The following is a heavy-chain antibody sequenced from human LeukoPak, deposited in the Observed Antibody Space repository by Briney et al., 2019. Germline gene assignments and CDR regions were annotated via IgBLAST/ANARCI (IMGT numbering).Heavy chain of an antibody. D-gene: IGHD6-19*01. CDR3: ARMRYSSGDPGWFDP. J-gene: IGHJ5*02. Sequence: GESLKISWKGSGYSFTSYWLGWVRQMPGKGLEWMGIIHPADCDTSYSPSFQGPVNISADKSISTAYLQWSSLTASDTAMYYCARMRYSSGDPGWFDPWGQGTLVTVSS. CDR1: GYSFTSYW. CDR2: IHPADCDT. V-gene: IGHV5-51*01.